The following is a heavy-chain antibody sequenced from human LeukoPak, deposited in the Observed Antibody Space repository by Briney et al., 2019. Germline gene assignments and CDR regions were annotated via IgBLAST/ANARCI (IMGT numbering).Heavy chain of an antibody. J-gene: IGHJ4*02. Sequence: ASVKVSCKASGYTFTSYGISWVRQAPGQGLEWMGWISAYNGNTNYAQKLQGRVTMTTDTSTSTAYMGLRSLRSDDTAVYYCARAPEGAAVSGSYFVYWGQGTLVTVSS. CDR1: GYTFTSYG. CDR3: ARAPEGAAVSGSYFVY. D-gene: IGHD1-26*01. CDR2: ISAYNGNT. V-gene: IGHV1-18*01.